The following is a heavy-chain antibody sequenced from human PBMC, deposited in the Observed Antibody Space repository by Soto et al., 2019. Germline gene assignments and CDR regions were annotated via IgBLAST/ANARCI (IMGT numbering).Heavy chain of an antibody. D-gene: IGHD3-22*01. J-gene: IGHJ4*02. CDR3: AKASTNYYDSSGYYYG. CDR1: GYTLTELS. Sequence: SVKVSCKVSGYTLTELSMHWVRQGPGKGLEWMGGFDPEDGETIYAQKFQGRVTMTEDTSTDTAYMELSSLRSEDKAVYYCAKASTNYYDSSGYYYGWGQGTLVTVSS. CDR2: FDPEDGET. V-gene: IGHV1-24*01.